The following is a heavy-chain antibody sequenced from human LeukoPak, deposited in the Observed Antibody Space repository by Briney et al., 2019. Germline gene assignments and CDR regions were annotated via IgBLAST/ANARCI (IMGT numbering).Heavy chain of an antibody. D-gene: IGHD6-13*01. CDR1: AGSISSGDYY. Sequence: SETLSLTCTVSAGSISSGDYYWICIRQPPGKGLEWIGYIYYSGSTYYNPSLKSRVTISVDTSKNQFSLKLSSVTAADTAVYYCGRELYSSSWSNVHDAFDIWGQGTMVTVSS. J-gene: IGHJ3*02. CDR2: IYYSGST. V-gene: IGHV4-30-4*01. CDR3: GRELYSSSWSNVHDAFDI.